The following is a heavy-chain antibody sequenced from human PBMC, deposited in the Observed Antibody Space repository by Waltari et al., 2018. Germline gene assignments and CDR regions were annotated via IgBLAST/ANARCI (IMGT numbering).Heavy chain of an antibody. CDR2: IIPDFGTA. CDR1: GGTFSSYA. D-gene: IGHD3-22*01. J-gene: IGHJ3*02. CDR3: ARGAMSAMIVAEGAFDI. Sequence: QVQLVQSGAEVKKPGSSVKVSCKASGGTFSSYAISWVRQAPGQGLEWMGGIIPDFGTANNEQKFQCRVTITADESTSTAYMELSSLRSEDTAVYYCARGAMSAMIVAEGAFDIWGQGTMVTVSS. V-gene: IGHV1-69*12.